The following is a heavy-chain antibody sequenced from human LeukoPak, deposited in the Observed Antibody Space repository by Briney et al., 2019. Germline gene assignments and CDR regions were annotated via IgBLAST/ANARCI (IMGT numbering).Heavy chain of an antibody. CDR3: AMGVDTTMVTSGY. CDR2: IYSGGST. D-gene: IGHD5-18*01. Sequence: PGGSLRLSCAASGFTFSSYSMNWVRQAPGKGLEWVSLIYSGGSTYYTDSVKGRFTISRDNSKNTVYLQMNSLRGEDTAVYYCAMGVDTTMVTSGYWGQGALVTVSS. J-gene: IGHJ4*02. CDR1: GFTFSSYS. V-gene: IGHV3-53*01.